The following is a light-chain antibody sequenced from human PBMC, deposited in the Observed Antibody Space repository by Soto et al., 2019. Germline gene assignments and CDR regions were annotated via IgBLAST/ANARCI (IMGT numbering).Light chain of an antibody. CDR2: GVS. J-gene: IGLJ1*01. V-gene: IGLV2-14*03. Sequence: QSVLTQPASVSGSPGQSITISCAGTSSDIGGSNYVSWYQQHPGKAPKLMIYGVSNRPSGVSNRFAGSKSGNTASLTISGLQAEDEADYFCHSSRSSSSTFDVFGTGTKLTFL. CDR3: HSSRSSSSTFDV. CDR1: SSDIGGSNY.